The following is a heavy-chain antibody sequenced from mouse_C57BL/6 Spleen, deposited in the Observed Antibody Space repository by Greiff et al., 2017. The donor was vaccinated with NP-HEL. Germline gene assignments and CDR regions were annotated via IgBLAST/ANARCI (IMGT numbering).Heavy chain of an antibody. D-gene: IGHD2-5*01. V-gene: IGHV1-26*01. CDR3: ARTYNSNYRYYYAMDY. Sequence: VQLKQSGPELVKPGASVKISCKASGYTFTDYYMNWVKQSHGKSLEWIGDINPNNGGTSYNQKFKGKATLTVDKSSSTAYMELRSLTSEDSAVYYCARTYNSNYRYYYAMDYWGQGTSVTVSS. CDR1: GYTFTDYY. CDR2: INPNNGGT. J-gene: IGHJ4*01.